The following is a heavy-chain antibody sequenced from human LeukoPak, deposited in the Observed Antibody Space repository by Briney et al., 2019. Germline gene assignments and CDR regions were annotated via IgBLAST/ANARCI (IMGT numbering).Heavy chain of an antibody. CDR3: ARGTAPDY. J-gene: IGHJ4*02. D-gene: IGHD6-25*01. V-gene: IGHV4-34*01. CDR1: GGSFSGYY. CDR2: INHSGST. Sequence: SKTLSLTCAVYGGSFSGYYWSWIRQPPGKGLEWIGEINHSGSTNYNPSLKSRVTISVDTSKNQFSLKLSSVTAADTAVYYCARGTAPDYWGQGTLVTVSS.